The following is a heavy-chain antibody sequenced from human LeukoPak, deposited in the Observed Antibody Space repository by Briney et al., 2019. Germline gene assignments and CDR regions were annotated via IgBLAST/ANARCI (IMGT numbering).Heavy chain of an antibody. CDR3: ARDKNERLAEGYHFDY. V-gene: IGHV1-46*01. D-gene: IGHD3-16*02. Sequence: ASVKVSCKASGYTFTSYYMHWVRQAPGQGLEWMGIINPSGGSTSYAQKFQGRVTMTRDTSTSTVYMELSSLRSEDTAVYYCARDKNERLAEGYHFDYWGQGTLVTVSS. CDR2: INPSGGST. CDR1: GYTFTSYY. J-gene: IGHJ4*02.